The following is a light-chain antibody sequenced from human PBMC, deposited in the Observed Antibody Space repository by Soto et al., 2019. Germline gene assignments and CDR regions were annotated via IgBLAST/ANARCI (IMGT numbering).Light chain of an antibody. CDR1: QRVSSSY. CDR2: DAS. V-gene: IGKV3D-20*01. J-gene: IGKJ1*01. CDR3: QQYGSSPRT. Sequence: EIVLTQSPATLSLSPGERATLSCGASQRVSSSYLAWYQQKPGLAPRLLIYDASSRATGIPDRFSGSGYGTDFTLTISRLEPEDFAVYYCQQYGSSPRTFGQGTKVEIK.